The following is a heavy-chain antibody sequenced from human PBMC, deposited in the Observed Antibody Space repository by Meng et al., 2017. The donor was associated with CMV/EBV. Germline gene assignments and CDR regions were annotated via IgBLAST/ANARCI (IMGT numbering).Heavy chain of an antibody. CDR3: ARVRYCDSSACYQWYDF. D-gene: IGHD2-2*01. CDR2: IHHSGNT. J-gene: IGHJ4*02. Sequence: SETLSLTCTVSGYYISSGYYWGCIRQPPGKELEWIGSIHHSGNTYYNPSLKSRVTISIDTSKNQFSLKLSSVTAADTAVYYCARVRYCDSSACYQWYDFWGQGTLVTVSS. V-gene: IGHV4-38-2*02. CDR1: GYYISSGYY.